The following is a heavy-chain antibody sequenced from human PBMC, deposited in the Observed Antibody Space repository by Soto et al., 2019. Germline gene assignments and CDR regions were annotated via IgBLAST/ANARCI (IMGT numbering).Heavy chain of an antibody. D-gene: IGHD2-15*01. CDR2: LYYIGSA. Sequence: SSETLSLTCSVSGVSVSSPSFYWAWVRQSPGKGLEWIGSLYYIGSAYYSPSLKSRITISADSSRNQFSLKLASVTAEDTGLYFRTSKTTAGYPPQEFEHWGQGALVTVSS. CDR1: GVSVSSPSFY. V-gene: IGHV4-39*01. J-gene: IGHJ4*02. CDR3: TSKTTAGYPPQEFEH.